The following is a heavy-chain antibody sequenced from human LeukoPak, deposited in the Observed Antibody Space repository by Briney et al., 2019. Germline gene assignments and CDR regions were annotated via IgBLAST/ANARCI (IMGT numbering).Heavy chain of an antibody. J-gene: IGHJ2*01. CDR1: GYSFTHNW. V-gene: IGHV5-51*01. CDR3: ARIYERSWYFDL. CDR2: IYPSDSDT. Sequence: GESLKISRKGSGYSFTHNWIGWVRQMPGKGLEWMGIIYPSDSDTRYSPSFQGQVTISADKSISTAYLQWSSLKASDTAMYYCARIYERSWYFDLWGRGTLITVSS. D-gene: IGHD2/OR15-2a*01.